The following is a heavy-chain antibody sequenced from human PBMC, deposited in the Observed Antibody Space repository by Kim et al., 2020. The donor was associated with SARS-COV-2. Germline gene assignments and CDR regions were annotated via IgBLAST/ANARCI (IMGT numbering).Heavy chain of an antibody. Sequence: ASVKVSCKASGYTFTSYGISWVRQAPGQGLEWMGWISAYNGNTNYAQKLQGRVTMTTDTSTSTAYMELRSLRSDDTAVYYCARDRQQLVRVYYGMDVWGQGTTVTVSS. CDR1: GYTFTSYG. V-gene: IGHV1-18*01. CDR2: ISAYNGNT. CDR3: ARDRQQLVRVYYGMDV. J-gene: IGHJ6*02. D-gene: IGHD6-13*01.